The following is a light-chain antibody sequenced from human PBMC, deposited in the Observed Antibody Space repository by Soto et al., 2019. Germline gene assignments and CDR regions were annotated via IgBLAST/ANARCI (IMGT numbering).Light chain of an antibody. J-gene: IGKJ4*01. CDR3: QQSYSTPTT. Sequence: DIQMTQSPSSLSASVGDRVTITCRASQSISSYLNWYQQKPGKAPKLLIYAASSLQGGVPSRFSGSGSGTDFTLTISSLQPEDFATYYCQQSYSTPTTFGGGTKVDIK. CDR2: AAS. V-gene: IGKV1-39*01. CDR1: QSISSY.